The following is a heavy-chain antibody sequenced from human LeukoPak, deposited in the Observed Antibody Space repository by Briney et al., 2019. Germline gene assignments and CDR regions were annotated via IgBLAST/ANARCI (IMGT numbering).Heavy chain of an antibody. CDR1: GFTFSSYA. CDR2: ISYDGSNK. J-gene: IGHJ5*02. Sequence: GRSLRLSCAASGFTFSSYAMHWVRQAPGKGLEWVAVISYDGSNKYNADSVKGRFTISRDNSKNTLYLQMNSLRAEDTAVYYCARATPVRFDPWGQGTLVTVSS. CDR3: ARATPVRFDP. V-gene: IGHV3-30*04.